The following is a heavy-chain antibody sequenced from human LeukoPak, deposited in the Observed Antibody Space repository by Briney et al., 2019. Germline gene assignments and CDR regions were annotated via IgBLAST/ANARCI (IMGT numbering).Heavy chain of an antibody. V-gene: IGHV3-64*01. CDR1: GYTFSSYA. CDR3: ARGGSIAARSIDY. J-gene: IGHJ4*02. CDR2: ISSNGGST. Sequence: GGPLRLSCAASGYTFSSYAMHWVPQATGEGLEYVSAISSNGGSTYYANSVKGRFTISRDNSKNTLFLQMGSLRAEDMAVYYCARGGSIAARSIDYWGQGTLVTVSS. D-gene: IGHD6-6*01.